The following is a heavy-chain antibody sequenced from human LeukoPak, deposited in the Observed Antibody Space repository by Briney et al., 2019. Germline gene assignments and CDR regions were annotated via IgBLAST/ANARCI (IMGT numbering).Heavy chain of an antibody. D-gene: IGHD6-19*01. Sequence: GGSLRLSCAASGFTFITYAMSWVRQAPGKGLQWVSVIRDSGGSTYYADSMKGRFTISRDNSKNTLYLQMNSLRAEDTAVYYCAKAGRSGWYPGWPFDIWGQGTMVTVSS. V-gene: IGHV3-23*01. J-gene: IGHJ3*02. CDR1: GFTFITYA. CDR3: AKAGRSGWYPGWPFDI. CDR2: IRDSGGST.